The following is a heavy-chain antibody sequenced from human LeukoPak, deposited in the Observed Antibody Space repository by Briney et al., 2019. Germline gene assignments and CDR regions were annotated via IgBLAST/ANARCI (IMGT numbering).Heavy chain of an antibody. CDR1: GFTFSSYE. V-gene: IGHV3-48*03. J-gene: IGHJ4*02. D-gene: IGHD3-10*01. CDR3: AGFGESNFDY. CDR2: ISSSGSTI. Sequence: GGSLRLSCAASGFTFSSYEMNWVRQAPGKGLEWVSYISSSGSTIYYADSVKGRFTISRDNAKNSLYLQMNSLRSEDTAVYYCAGFGESNFDYWGQGTLVTVSS.